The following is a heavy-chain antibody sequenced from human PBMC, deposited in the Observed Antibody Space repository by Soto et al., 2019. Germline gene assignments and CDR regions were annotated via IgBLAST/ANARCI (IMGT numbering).Heavy chain of an antibody. CDR1: GFTFNDYA. D-gene: IGHD3-10*01. CDR2: ISWDGENE. Sequence: SGGSLRLSCAASGFTFNDYAMHWVRQAPGKGLEWVSLISWDGENEFYAASVKGRFTISRDNSNDILYLQMNILRGEDSALYYCTKDFHSDGYSYYIDYWGQGNLVTVSS. V-gene: IGHV3-43D*04. CDR3: TKDFHSDGYSYYIDY. J-gene: IGHJ4*02.